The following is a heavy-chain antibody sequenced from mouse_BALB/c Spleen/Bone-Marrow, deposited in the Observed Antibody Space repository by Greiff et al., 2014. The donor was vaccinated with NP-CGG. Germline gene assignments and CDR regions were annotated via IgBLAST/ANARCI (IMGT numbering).Heavy chain of an antibody. CDR1: GYTFTDYY. J-gene: IGHJ3*01. CDR3: ARREYGSGGFAY. D-gene: IGHD2-10*02. V-gene: IGHV1-77*01. CDR2: IYPGSGNT. Sequence: QVQLQQSGAELARPGASVKLSCKASGYTFTDYYINWVKQRTGQGLEWIGEIYPGSGNTYYNEKFKGKATLTADKSSSTAYMQLSSLTSEDSAVYFCARREYGSGGFAYWGQGTLVTVSA.